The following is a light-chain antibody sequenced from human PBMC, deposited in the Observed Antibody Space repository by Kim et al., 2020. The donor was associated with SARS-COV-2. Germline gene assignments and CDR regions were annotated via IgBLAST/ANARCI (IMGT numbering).Light chain of an antibody. V-gene: IGKV3-20*01. J-gene: IGKJ1*01. CDR3: QQYATSHGT. Sequence: EIMLTQSPGTLSLSPGETATLSCRASQRVSSGYLAWYQHKPGQAPRLLIYGASSRATGIPDRFRGSGSVTDFTLTISRLEPEDFAVYYCQQYATSHGTFGQGTKVDIK. CDR1: QRVSSGY. CDR2: GAS.